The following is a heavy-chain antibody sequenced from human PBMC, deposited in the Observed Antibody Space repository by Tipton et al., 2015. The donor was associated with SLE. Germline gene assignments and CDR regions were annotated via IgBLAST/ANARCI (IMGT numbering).Heavy chain of an antibody. CDR1: GFTFTSYA. J-gene: IGHJ6*02. CDR2: IIRTGDKT. V-gene: IGHV3-23*01. CDR3: TKRGPAAPSGGMDV. D-gene: IGHD2-2*01. Sequence: GSLRLSCEASGFTFTSYAMNWVRQPPGRGPEWVSSIIRTGDKTYYADSVKGRFTISRDNSKNTLYLQMNTLRGEDTAVYYCTKRGPAAPSGGMDVWGQGTTVTVSS.